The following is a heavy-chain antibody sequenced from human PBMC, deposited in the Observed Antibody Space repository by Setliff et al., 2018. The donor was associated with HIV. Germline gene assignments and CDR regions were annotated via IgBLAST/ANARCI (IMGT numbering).Heavy chain of an antibody. CDR1: GGSFSGYY. Sequence: SETLSLTCAVYGGSFSGYYWSWIRQAPGKGLEWIGEINHRGSTNYNPSLKSRVTVSVDTSKNQFSLKLGSVTAADTAVYYCARESPSSSWFYFDFWGQGTLVTAPQ. V-gene: IGHV4-34*01. D-gene: IGHD6-13*01. J-gene: IGHJ4*02. CDR2: INHRGST. CDR3: ARESPSSSWFYFDF.